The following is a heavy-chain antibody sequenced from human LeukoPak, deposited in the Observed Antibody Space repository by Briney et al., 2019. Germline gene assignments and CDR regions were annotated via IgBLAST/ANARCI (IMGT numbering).Heavy chain of an antibody. Sequence: ASVKVSCKASGYTFTSYDINWVRQAPGQGLEWMGWMNPNSGNTGYAQKFQGRVTMTRNTSISTAYMELSSLRSEDTAVYYCARVWTYYDFWRGYYPTYFDYWGQGTLVTVSS. J-gene: IGHJ4*02. CDR2: MNPNSGNT. CDR3: ARVWTYYDFWRGYYPTYFDY. V-gene: IGHV1-8*01. D-gene: IGHD3-3*01. CDR1: GYTFTSYD.